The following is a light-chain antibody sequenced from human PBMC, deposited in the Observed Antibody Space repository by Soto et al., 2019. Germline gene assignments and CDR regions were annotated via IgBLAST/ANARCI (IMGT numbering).Light chain of an antibody. CDR3: QQSYSTPLT. V-gene: IGKV1-39*01. CDR2: AAS. CDR1: QSISSY. J-gene: IGKJ4*01. Sequence: DIQMTQSPSSLSASVGDRVTITCRASQSISSYLNWYQQKPGKAPKLLIYAASSLQSGVPSGFSGSGSGTDFTPTISSLQPEDFATYYCQQSYSTPLTFGGGTKVDIK.